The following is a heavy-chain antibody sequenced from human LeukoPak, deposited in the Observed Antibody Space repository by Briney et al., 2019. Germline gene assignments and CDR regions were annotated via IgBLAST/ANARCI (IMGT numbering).Heavy chain of an antibody. CDR3: ARIPTDTTMGRRAFDV. J-gene: IGHJ3*01. CDR2: MYYTGSA. D-gene: IGHD5-18*01. CDR1: GGSISSYY. V-gene: IGHV4-59*01. Sequence: PSETLSLTCTVSGGSISSYYWSWIRQPPGKGLEWIGYMYYTGSANYNPSLRSRVTIAVDTSKNQVSLKLSSVTAADTAIYYCARIPTDTTMGRRAFDVWGQGTMVTVSS.